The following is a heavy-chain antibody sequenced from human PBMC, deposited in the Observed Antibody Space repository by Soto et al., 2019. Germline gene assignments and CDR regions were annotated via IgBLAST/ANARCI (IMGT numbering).Heavy chain of an antibody. Sequence: EVQLVESGGGLVQPGGSLRLSCAASGFTFSSYSMNWVRQAPGKGLEWVSFISSSSTTIYYADSVKGRFTVSRDNAKNSLYLQVNSLRAEDTAVYYCARALYSGYAPDYWGQGTLVTVSS. J-gene: IGHJ4*02. CDR1: GFTFSSYS. D-gene: IGHD5-12*01. CDR3: ARALYSGYAPDY. CDR2: ISSSSTTI. V-gene: IGHV3-48*04.